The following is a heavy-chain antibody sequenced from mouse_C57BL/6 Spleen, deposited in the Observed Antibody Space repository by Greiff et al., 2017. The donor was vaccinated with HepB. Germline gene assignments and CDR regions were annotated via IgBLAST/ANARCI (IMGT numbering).Heavy chain of an antibody. CDR2: IYPGDGDT. CDR1: GYAFSSYW. CDR3: ARRGGSRLYFDY. J-gene: IGHJ2*01. V-gene: IGHV1-80*01. D-gene: IGHD1-1*01. Sequence: QVQLKESGAELVKPGASVKISCKASGYAFSSYWMNWVKQRPGKGLEWIGQIYPGDGDTNYNGKFKGKATLTADKSSSTAYMQLSSLTSEDSAVYFCARRGGSRLYFDYWGQGTTRTVSS.